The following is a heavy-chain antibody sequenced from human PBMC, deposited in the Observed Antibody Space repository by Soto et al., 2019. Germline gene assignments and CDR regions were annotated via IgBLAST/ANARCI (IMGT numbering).Heavy chain of an antibody. J-gene: IGHJ4*02. CDR1: GGTFSSYA. CDR3: ARDYEGYSSSWFYFDY. CDR2: IIPIFGTA. V-gene: IGHV1-69*01. D-gene: IGHD6-13*01. Sequence: QVQLVQSGAEVKKPGSSVKVSCKASGGTFSSYAISWVRQAPGQGLEWMGGIIPIFGTANYAQKFQGRVTITADECTSTAYMELSSLRSEDTAVYYCARDYEGYSSSWFYFDYWGQGTLVTVSS.